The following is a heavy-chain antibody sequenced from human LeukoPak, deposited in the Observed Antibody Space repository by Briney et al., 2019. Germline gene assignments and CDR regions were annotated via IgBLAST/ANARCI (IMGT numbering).Heavy chain of an antibody. Sequence: ASVKVSCKASGYTFSGYYIHWVRQAPGQGLEWMGGINPNSGGTNSAQKFQGRVTMTRDTSTSTVYMELSSLRSEDTAVYYCARGFSADGYNAFDIWGQGTMVTVSS. D-gene: IGHD3-22*01. CDR3: ARGFSADGYNAFDI. J-gene: IGHJ3*02. CDR1: GYTFSGYY. CDR2: INPNSGGT. V-gene: IGHV1-2*02.